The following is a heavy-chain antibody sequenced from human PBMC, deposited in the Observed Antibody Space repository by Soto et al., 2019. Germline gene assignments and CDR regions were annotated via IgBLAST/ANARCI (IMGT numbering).Heavy chain of an antibody. D-gene: IGHD1-7*01. CDR2: IIPIFGTA. J-gene: IGHJ4*02. Sequence: ASVKVSCKASGGTFSSYAISWVRQAPGQGLEWMGGIIPIFGTANYAQKFLGRVTITADESTSTAYMELSSLRSEDTAVYYCARTGTTDGGFPYYFDYWGQGTLVTVSS. V-gene: IGHV1-69*13. CDR1: GGTFSSYA. CDR3: ARTGTTDGGFPYYFDY.